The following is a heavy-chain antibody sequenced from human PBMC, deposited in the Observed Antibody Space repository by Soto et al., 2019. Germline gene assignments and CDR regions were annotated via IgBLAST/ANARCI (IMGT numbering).Heavy chain of an antibody. V-gene: IGHV1-69*01. CDR3: AGVFTDEKSKYYFDY. CDR1: GGTFSRYA. D-gene: IGHD2-8*02. Sequence: QVQLVQSGAEVKKPGSSVKVSCKASGGTFSRYAISWVRQAPGQGLEWMGGIIPIFGTANYAQKFQGRVTINADESTSTAYMELSSLRSEDTAVYYCAGVFTDEKSKYYFDYWGQGTLVTVSS. CDR2: IIPIFGTA. J-gene: IGHJ4*02.